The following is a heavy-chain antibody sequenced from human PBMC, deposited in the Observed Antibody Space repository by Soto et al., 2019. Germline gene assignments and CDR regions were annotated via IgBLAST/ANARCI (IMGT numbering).Heavy chain of an antibody. Sequence: QLQLQESGPGLVKPSETLSLTCTVSGGSISSSSYYWGWIRQSPGKGLEWIANVYYSGSTYYNPSLKSRVTVSIDLSKNEFSMKLSSVTAADTAVYYCARQWRPRRSEAGGVDYWGQGALVAVSS. V-gene: IGHV4-39*01. D-gene: IGHD2-8*02. CDR2: VYYSGST. CDR3: ARQWRPRRSEAGGVDY. J-gene: IGHJ4*02. CDR1: GGSISSSSYY.